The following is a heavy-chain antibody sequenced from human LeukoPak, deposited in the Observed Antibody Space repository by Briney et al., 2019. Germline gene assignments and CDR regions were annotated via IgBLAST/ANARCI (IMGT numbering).Heavy chain of an antibody. CDR1: GYTLTELS. CDR3: ATTLLRFLERLPSPFDY. CDR2: FDPEDGET. V-gene: IGHV1-24*01. J-gene: IGHJ4*02. D-gene: IGHD3-3*01. Sequence: ASVKVSCKVSGYTLTELSIHWVRQAPGKGLEWMGGFDPEDGETIYAQKFQGRVTMTEDTSTDTAYMELSSLRSEDTAVYYCATTLLRFLERLPSPFDYWGQGTLVTVSS.